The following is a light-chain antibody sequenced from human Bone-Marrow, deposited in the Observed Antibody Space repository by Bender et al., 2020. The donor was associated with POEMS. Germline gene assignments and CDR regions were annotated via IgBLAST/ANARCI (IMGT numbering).Light chain of an antibody. CDR1: SNDVGGYNH. V-gene: IGLV2-8*01. Sequence: QSALTQPRSVSGSPGQSVTISCTGTSNDVGGYNHVSWYQQYPGKAPKILVYRGSKRPSGVPDRFSGSKSGDTASLTVSGLQAEDEADYYCNSYAGNTYSVVFGGGTKLTVL. J-gene: IGLJ2*01. CDR2: RGS. CDR3: NSYAGNTYSVV.